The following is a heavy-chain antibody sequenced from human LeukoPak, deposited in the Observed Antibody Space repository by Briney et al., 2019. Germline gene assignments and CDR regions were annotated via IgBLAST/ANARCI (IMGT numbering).Heavy chain of an antibody. J-gene: IGHJ4*02. D-gene: IGHD5-18*01. Sequence: GESLKISCKASGYSFTSYWIGWVRQMPGKGLEWMGIIDPSDSETRYTPSFQGQVTISVDKSLITVDLQWNSLKASDTAMYYCARQTAMGRSGDYWGQGTLVTVSS. V-gene: IGHV5-51*01. CDR1: GYSFTSYW. CDR3: ARQTAMGRSGDY. CDR2: IDPSDSET.